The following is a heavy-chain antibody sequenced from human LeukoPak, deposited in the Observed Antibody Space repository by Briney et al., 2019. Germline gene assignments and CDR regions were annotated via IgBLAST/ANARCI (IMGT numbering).Heavy chain of an antibody. V-gene: IGHV3-48*04. D-gene: IGHD6-13*01. CDR1: GFTFSSYG. J-gene: IGHJ6*02. CDR2: ISSTASTI. Sequence: GGSLRLSCAASGFTFSSYGMNWVRQAPGKGLEWVSYISSTASTIYYADSVKGRFTISRDNAKNSLFLQMNSLRAEDTAVYYCAREYSSSWYYYYGMDVWGQGTTVTVSS. CDR3: AREYSSSWYYYYGMDV.